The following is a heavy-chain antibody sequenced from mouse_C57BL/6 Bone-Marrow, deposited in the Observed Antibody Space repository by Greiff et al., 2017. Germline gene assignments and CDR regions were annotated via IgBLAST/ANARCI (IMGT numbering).Heavy chain of an antibody. V-gene: IGHV2-4*01. CDR1: GFSLTSYC. J-gene: IGHJ4*01. CDR3: AAHYDAMYY. CDR2: IWSGGST. Sequence: VHLVESGPGLVQPSQSLSITCTVSGFSLTSYCVHWVRQPPGQGLEWLGVIWSGGSTDYNAAFISRLSISKDNSKIQVFFKMHSLQADDTAIYYCAAHYDAMYYWGQGTSVTVSS.